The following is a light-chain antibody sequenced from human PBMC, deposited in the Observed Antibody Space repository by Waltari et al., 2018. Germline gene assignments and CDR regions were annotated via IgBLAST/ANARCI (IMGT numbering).Light chain of an antibody. CDR1: QSVANF. CDR3: QQRNKWPLT. V-gene: IGKV3-11*01. CDR2: DVS. J-gene: IGKJ4*01. Sequence: DIVLTQSPATLSLSPGERATLSCRASQSVANFLAWYQQKPGQAPRLLIYDVSNRATDIPARFSGSGFATDFTLTISDVEPEYIAVYYCQQRNKWPLTFGGGTKVEIK.